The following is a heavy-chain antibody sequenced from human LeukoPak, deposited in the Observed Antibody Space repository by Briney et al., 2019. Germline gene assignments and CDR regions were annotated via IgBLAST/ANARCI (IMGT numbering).Heavy chain of an antibody. J-gene: IGHJ4*02. CDR1: GFTVSSKF. Sequence: GGSLRLSCAASGFTVSSKFMTWVRQAPGQGLEWVSVTYTDGSAYYADSVKGRFTISRDSAKNTLDLQMNSLKIEDTAVYYCASDLPADESNGSHEQGYDYWGRGALVTVSS. CDR3: ASDLPADESNGSHEQGYDY. CDR2: TYTDGSA. V-gene: IGHV3-66*02. D-gene: IGHD3-22*01.